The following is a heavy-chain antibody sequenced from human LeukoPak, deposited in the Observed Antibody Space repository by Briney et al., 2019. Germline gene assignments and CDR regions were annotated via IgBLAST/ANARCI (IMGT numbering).Heavy chain of an antibody. Sequence: PSETLSLTCTVSGASITSGGYYWSWIRQHPQRGLEWMGYLYYTGSSFYNPSLKSRVTISVDTSENQFSLNLNSVTAADTAVYYCATKPGYCSGGSCYSQNGNWFDPWGQGTLVTVSS. CDR2: LYYTGSS. D-gene: IGHD2-15*01. CDR1: GASITSGGYY. J-gene: IGHJ5*02. CDR3: ATKPGYCSGGSCYSQNGNWFDP. V-gene: IGHV4-31*03.